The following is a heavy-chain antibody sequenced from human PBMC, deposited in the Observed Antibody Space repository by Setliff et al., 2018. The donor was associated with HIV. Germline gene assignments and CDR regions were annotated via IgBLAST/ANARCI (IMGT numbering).Heavy chain of an antibody. CDR3: ARVRDYGGNFFDY. CDR1: GGSIKSSSYY. Sequence: SETLSLTCTVSGGSIKSSSYYWGWIRQPPGKGLEWIGSIFHTGSTYYNPSLKSRVTISVDTSKNQFSLRLTSVTAADTAAYYCARVRDYGGNFFDYWGQGTLVTVSS. D-gene: IGHD4-17*01. J-gene: IGHJ4*02. V-gene: IGHV4-39*07. CDR2: IFHTGST.